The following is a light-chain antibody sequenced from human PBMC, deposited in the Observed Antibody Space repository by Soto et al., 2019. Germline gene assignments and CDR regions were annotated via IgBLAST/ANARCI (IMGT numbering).Light chain of an antibody. Sequence: EIVLTQSPATLSVSPGERATLSCRASQSISSNLAWYQQKPGQVPRLLIYDESNRATGIPDRFSGSGSGTDFTLTISRLEPEDFAVYYCQQYGSSGTFGQGTKVDIK. V-gene: IGKV3-20*01. CDR3: QQYGSSGT. CDR2: DES. J-gene: IGKJ1*01. CDR1: QSISSN.